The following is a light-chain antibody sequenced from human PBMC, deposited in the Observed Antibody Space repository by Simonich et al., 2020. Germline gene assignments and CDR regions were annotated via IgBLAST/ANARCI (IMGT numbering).Light chain of an antibody. CDR3: QQYNNWPWT. CDR1: QSVSSN. CDR2: GAS. J-gene: IGKJ1*01. Sequence: EIVMTQSPATLSVSPGERATLSCRASQSVSSNLAWYQKKPGQAPRLLSYGASTRAPGFPARFSGSGSGTEFTLTISSMQSEDFAVYYCQQYNNWPWTFGQGTKVEIK. V-gene: IGKV3-15*01.